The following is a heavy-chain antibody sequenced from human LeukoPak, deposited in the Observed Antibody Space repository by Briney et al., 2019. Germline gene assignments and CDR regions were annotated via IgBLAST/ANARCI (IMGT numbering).Heavy chain of an antibody. J-gene: IGHJ5*02. V-gene: IGHV4-30-2*01. CDR2: IYHSGST. CDR3: ARGTFDYYDSSSVNWFDP. Sequence: SETLSLTCAVSGGSISSGGYSWSWIRQPPGKGLEWIGYIYHSGSTYYNPSLKSRVTISVDRSKNQFSLKLSSVTAADTAVYYCARGTFDYYDSSSVNWFDPWGQGTLVTVSS. CDR1: GGSISSGGYS. D-gene: IGHD3-22*01.